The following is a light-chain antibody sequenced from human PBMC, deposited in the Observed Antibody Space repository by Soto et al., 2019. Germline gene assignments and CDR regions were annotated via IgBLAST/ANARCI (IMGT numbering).Light chain of an antibody. Sequence: EIVLTQSPGTLSLSPGERGTLSCRASQSVSSSYLAWYQQKPGQAPRLLIYGASSRATGIPDRFSGSGSGTDFTLTISRLEPEDFAGYYCQQYGRSPQGVTFGPGTKVDIK. J-gene: IGKJ3*01. V-gene: IGKV3-20*01. CDR3: QQYGRSPQGVT. CDR2: GAS. CDR1: QSVSSSY.